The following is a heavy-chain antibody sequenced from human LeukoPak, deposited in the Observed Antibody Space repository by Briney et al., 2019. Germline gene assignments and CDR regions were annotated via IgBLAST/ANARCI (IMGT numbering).Heavy chain of an antibody. CDR1: GGSISSYY. V-gene: IGHV4-4*07. Sequence: SETLSLTCTVSGGSISSYYWSWIRQPAGKGLEWIGRIYASGSTNYNPSLKSRVTISVDTSKNKFSLTLSSVTAADTAVYYCARESEYYYGSGSYYWFDPWGQGTLVTVPS. D-gene: IGHD3-10*01. J-gene: IGHJ5*02. CDR2: IYASGST. CDR3: ARESEYYYGSGSYYWFDP.